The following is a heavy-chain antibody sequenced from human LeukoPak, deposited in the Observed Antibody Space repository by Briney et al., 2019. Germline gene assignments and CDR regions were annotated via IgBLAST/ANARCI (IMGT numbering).Heavy chain of an antibody. V-gene: IGHV4-30-2*01. CDR1: GGSITSGGYY. J-gene: IGHJ4*02. Sequence: SETLSLTCTVSGGSITSGGYYRSWIRQPPGKGLDWIGYIYHSGSTNYNPSLKSRVTISVDRSNNQFSLKLSSVTAADTAVYYCARWELAQGYFDYWGQGTLVTVSS. CDR2: IYHSGST. CDR3: ARWELAQGYFDY. D-gene: IGHD1-26*01.